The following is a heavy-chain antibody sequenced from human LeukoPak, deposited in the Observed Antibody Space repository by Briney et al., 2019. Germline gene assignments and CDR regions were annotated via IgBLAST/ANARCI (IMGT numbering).Heavy chain of an antibody. V-gene: IGHV1-24*01. J-gene: IGHJ5*02. CDR3: ATVVVVARGMNWFDP. D-gene: IGHD2-15*01. CDR1: GYTLTELS. Sequence: GASVKVSCEVSGYTLTELSMHWVRQAPGKGLEWMGDFDPEDGETNYAQKFQGRVTITEDTSKDTAYMELSSLRSEDTAVYYCATVVVVARGMNWFDPWGQGTLVTVSS. CDR2: FDPEDGET.